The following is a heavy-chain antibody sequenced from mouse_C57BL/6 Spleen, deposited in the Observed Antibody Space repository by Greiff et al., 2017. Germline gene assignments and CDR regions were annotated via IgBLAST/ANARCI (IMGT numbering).Heavy chain of an antibody. J-gene: IGHJ2*01. V-gene: IGHV3-6*01. CDR3: ARELQGNFDY. CDR2: ISYDGSN. CDR1: GYSITSGYY. Sequence: EVQLQQSGPGLVKPSQSLSLTCSVTGYSITSGYYWNWIRQFPGNKLEWMGYISYDGSNNYNPSLKNRISITRDTSKNQFFLKLNSVTTEDTATYYCARELQGNFDYWGQGTTLTVSS.